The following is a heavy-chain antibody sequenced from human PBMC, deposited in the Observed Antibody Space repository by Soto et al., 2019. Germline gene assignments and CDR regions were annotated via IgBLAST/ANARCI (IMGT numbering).Heavy chain of an antibody. V-gene: IGHV4-39*01. Sequence: QLQLQESGPGLVKPSETLSLTCTVSGGSISSSSYYWGWIRQPPGKGLEWIGSIYYSGSTYYNPSLKSRVTISVDTSKNQFALKLSSVTAADTAVYYCLSGSYKHNYFDYWGQGTLVTVSS. CDR1: GGSISSSSYY. CDR2: IYYSGST. CDR3: LSGSYKHNYFDY. J-gene: IGHJ4*02. D-gene: IGHD1-26*01.